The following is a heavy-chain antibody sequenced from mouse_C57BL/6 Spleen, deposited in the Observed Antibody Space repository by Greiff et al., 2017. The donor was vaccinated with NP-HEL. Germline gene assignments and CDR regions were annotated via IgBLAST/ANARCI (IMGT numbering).Heavy chain of an antibody. J-gene: IGHJ4*01. Sequence: VQLQQSGAELVKPGASVKLSCTASGFNIKDYYMHWVKQRTEQGLEWIGRIDPEDGETKYAPKFQGKATITADTSSNTADLQLSSLTSEDTAVYYGAREGGRAMDYRGQGASVTVSS. CDR3: AREGGRAMDY. CDR1: GFNIKDYY. V-gene: IGHV14-2*01. CDR2: IDPEDGET.